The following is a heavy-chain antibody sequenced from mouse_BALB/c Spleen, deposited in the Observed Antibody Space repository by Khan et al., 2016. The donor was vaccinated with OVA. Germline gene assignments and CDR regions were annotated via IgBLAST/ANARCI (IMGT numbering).Heavy chain of an antibody. CDR2: ISTYYGDV. Sequence: QVQLKQSGAELVRPGVSVKISCKGSGYTFTDFTMHWVKQSHAKSLEWIGVISTYYGDVTYNQKFKGKATMTVDKSSSTAYMELARLTLEVLAIFYWTRGGGGNRFAYWGQGTLVTVSA. V-gene: IGHV1S137*01. J-gene: IGHJ3*01. CDR1: GYTFTDFT. CDR3: TRGGGGNRFAY.